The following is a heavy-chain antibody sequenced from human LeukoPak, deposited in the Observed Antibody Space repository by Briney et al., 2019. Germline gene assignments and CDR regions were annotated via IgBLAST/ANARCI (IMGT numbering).Heavy chain of an antibody. CDR3: AKSSYGDYHPADDAFDI. D-gene: IGHD4-17*01. Sequence: QPGGSLRLSCAASGFTFSSYAMSWVRQAPGKGLEWVSAISGSGGSTYYADSVKGRFTISRDNSKNTLYLQMNSLGAEDTAVYYCAKSSYGDYHPADDAFDIWGQGTMVTVSS. CDR1: GFTFSSYA. V-gene: IGHV3-23*01. J-gene: IGHJ3*02. CDR2: ISGSGGST.